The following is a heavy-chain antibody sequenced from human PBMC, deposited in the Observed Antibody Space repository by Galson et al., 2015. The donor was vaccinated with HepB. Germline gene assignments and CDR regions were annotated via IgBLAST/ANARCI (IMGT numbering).Heavy chain of an antibody. CDR1: GGSISSYY. J-gene: IGHJ4*02. V-gene: IGHV4-59*08. CDR3: ARYSSGWSYYFDN. CDR2: IYYSGST. D-gene: IGHD6-19*01. Sequence: ETLSLTCTVSGGSISSYYWSWIRQPPGKGLEWIGYIYYSGSTNYNPSLKSRVTISVDTSKNQFSLKLSSVTAADTAVYYCARYSSGWSYYFDNWGQGTLVTVSS.